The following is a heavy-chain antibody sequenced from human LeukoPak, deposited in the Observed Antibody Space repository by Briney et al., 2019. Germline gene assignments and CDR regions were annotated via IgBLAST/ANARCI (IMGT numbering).Heavy chain of an antibody. CDR2: INGDGIST. CDR3: ARDVGNFDY. V-gene: IGHV3-74*01. J-gene: IGHJ4*02. CDR1: GFTFSSYW. Sequence: GGSLRLSCTASGFTFSSYWMYWVRQAPGKGLVWVSRINGDGISTGYADSVKGRFTVSRDNAKKTLYLQMNSLRAEDTAVYYCARDVGNFDYWGQGTLVTVSS.